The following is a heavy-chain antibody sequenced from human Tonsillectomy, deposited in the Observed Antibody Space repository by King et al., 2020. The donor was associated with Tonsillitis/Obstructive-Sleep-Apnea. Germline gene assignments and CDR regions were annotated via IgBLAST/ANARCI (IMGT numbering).Heavy chain of an antibody. CDR2: ISSSGSPM. Sequence: VQLVESGGGLVQPGGSLKLSCAASGFIFSTYNMNWVRQAPGKGLEWLSFISSSGSPMYYADSVKGRFTISRDNVRNSLYLHMHSLSDDDPAVYYCVRLLGSPTDVFDIWGQGTMVTVSS. J-gene: IGHJ3*02. V-gene: IGHV3-48*02. CDR3: VRLLGSPTDVFDI. CDR1: GFIFSTYN. D-gene: IGHD1-14*01.